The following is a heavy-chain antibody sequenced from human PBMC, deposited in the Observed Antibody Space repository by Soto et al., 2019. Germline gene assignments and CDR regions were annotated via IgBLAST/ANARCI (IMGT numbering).Heavy chain of an antibody. CDR3: ARDRGSSGSVNYYYYGMDV. Sequence: EVQLVESGGGLVKPGGSLRLSCAASGFTFSSYSMNWVRQAPGKGLEWVSSISSSSSYIYYADSVKGRFTISRDNAKNSLYLQMNSLGAEDTAVYYCARDRGSSGSVNYYYYGMDVWGQGTTVTVSS. D-gene: IGHD6-19*01. CDR2: ISSSSSYI. V-gene: IGHV3-21*01. J-gene: IGHJ6*02. CDR1: GFTFSSYS.